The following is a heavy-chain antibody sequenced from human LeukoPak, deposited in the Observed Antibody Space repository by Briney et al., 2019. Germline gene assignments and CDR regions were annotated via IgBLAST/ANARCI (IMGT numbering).Heavy chain of an antibody. CDR1: GGSISSGGYY. V-gene: IGHV4-30-2*01. D-gene: IGHD2-2*01. CDR3: AREMSDIVVVPAATTAFDI. Sequence: SETLSLTCTVSGGSISSGGYYWSWIRQPPGKGLEWIGYIYRSGSTYYNPSLKSRVTISVDRSKNQFSLKLSSVTAADTAVYYCAREMSDIVVVPAATTAFDIWGQGTMVTVSS. CDR2: IYRSGST. J-gene: IGHJ3*02.